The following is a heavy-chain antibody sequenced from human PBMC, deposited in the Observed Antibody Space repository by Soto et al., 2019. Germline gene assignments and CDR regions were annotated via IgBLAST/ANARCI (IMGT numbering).Heavy chain of an antibody. D-gene: IGHD3-22*01. CDR3: SSPTYYDSSGYYVRAFDI. CDR1: GGSFSGYY. J-gene: IGHJ3*02. V-gene: IGHV4-34*01. CDR2: INHSGST. Sequence: SETLSLTVAVYGGSFSGYYWGWIRQPPGKGLEWIGEINHSGSTNYNPSLKSRVTISVDTSKNQFSLKLSSVTAADTAVYYCSSPTYYDSSGYYVRAFDIWGQGTMVT.